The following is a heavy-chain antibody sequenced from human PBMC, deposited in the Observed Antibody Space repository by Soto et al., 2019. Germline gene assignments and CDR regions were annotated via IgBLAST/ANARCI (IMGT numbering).Heavy chain of an antibody. D-gene: IGHD2-2*01. CDR1: GFTFSSYA. J-gene: IGHJ6*02. V-gene: IGHV3-30-3*01. CDR3: ARDEGYCSSTSCYLPGMDV. CDR2: ISYDGSNK. Sequence: QVQLLESGGGVVQPGRSLRLSCAASGFTFSSYAMHWVRQAPGKVLEWVAVISYDGSNKYYADSVKGRFTISRDNSKNTLYLQMNSLRAEDTAVYYCARDEGYCSSTSCYLPGMDVWGQGTTVTVSS.